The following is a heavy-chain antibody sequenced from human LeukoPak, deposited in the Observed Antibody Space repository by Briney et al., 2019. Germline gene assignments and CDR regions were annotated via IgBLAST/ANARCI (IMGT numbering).Heavy chain of an antibody. CDR1: GFTFSSYA. Sequence: GGSLRLSCAASGFTFSSYAMTWVRQAPGKGLEWVSTIRGSGGSTYYADSVKGRFTISRDNSKNTLNLHMNSLRAEDTAIYYCARDILWGQGTLVTVSS. CDR2: IRGSGGST. J-gene: IGHJ4*02. CDR3: ARDIL. V-gene: IGHV3-23*01. D-gene: IGHD2-2*02.